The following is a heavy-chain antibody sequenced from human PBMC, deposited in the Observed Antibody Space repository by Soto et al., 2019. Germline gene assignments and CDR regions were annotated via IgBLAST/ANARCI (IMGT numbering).Heavy chain of an antibody. Sequence: QVQLVQSGAEVKKPGSSVKVSCKASGGTFSSYAISWVRQAPGHGLEWMGGIIPIFGTANYAQKFQGRVTITADKSTSTAYMELSSMRSEDTAVYYCAREGYCIGGRCLDYWGQGTLVTVSS. J-gene: IGHJ4*02. V-gene: IGHV1-69*06. CDR2: IIPIFGTA. CDR3: AREGYCIGGRCLDY. CDR1: GGTFSSYA. D-gene: IGHD2-15*01.